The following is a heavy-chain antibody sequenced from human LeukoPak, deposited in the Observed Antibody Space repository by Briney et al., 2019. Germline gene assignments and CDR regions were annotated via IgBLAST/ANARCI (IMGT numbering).Heavy chain of an antibody. Sequence: SDTLSLTCALYGGSFSGYYWSWLRQPPGKGLEWIGEINHSGSTNYNPSLKSRVTISVDTSKNPFSLKLSSVTAADTAVYYCARGGAYSSSWRLENWFDPWGQGTLVTVSS. D-gene: IGHD6-13*01. CDR2: INHSGST. CDR1: GGSFSGYY. V-gene: IGHV4-34*01. CDR3: ARGGAYSSSWRLENWFDP. J-gene: IGHJ5*02.